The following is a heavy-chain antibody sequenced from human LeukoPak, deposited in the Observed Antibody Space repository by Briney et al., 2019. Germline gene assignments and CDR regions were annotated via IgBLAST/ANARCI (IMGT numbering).Heavy chain of an antibody. D-gene: IGHD3-10*01. Sequence: GGSLRLSCAASGFTFSSYWMHWVRQVPGKGLVWVSRINNDGVSISYADSVKGRFTISRDKAKNTLFLQMNSLRAEDTAVYYCARDPHYYGSGSHFNYWGQGTLVTVSS. CDR3: ARDPHYYGSGSHFNY. CDR2: INNDGVSI. CDR1: GFTFSSYW. J-gene: IGHJ4*02. V-gene: IGHV3-74*01.